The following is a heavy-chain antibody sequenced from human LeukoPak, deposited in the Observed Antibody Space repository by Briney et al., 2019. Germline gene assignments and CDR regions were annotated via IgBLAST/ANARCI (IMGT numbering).Heavy chain of an antibody. CDR3: ARDLRHSGSYRAMTFDY. J-gene: IGHJ4*02. CDR2: ISYDGSNK. V-gene: IGHV3-30*14. D-gene: IGHD1-26*01. Sequence: GGSLRLSCAASGFTFSSYAMHWVRQAPGKGLEWVAVISYDGSNKYYADSVKGRFTISRDNSKNTLYLQMDSLRAEDTAVYYCARDLRHSGSYRAMTFDYWGQGTLVTVSS. CDR1: GFTFSSYA.